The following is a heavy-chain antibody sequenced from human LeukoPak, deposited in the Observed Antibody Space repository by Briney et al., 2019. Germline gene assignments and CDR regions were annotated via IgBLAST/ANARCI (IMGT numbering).Heavy chain of an antibody. V-gene: IGHV3-7*01. Sequence: GGSLRLSCAASGFTFSRYWMTWVRQAPGKGLEWVANIKEDGSEKSYVDSVKGRFTISRDNAKNSLYLQMNSLRAEDTAVYYCLGISFGELSQPRYYYYMDVWGKGTTVTISS. D-gene: IGHD3-10*01. CDR2: IKEDGSEK. CDR3: LGISFGELSQPRYYYYMDV. CDR1: GFTFSRYW. J-gene: IGHJ6*03.